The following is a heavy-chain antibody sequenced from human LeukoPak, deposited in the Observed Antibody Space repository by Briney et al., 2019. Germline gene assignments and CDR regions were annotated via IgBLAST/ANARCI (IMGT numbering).Heavy chain of an antibody. Sequence: PGGSLRLSCAASGFTFSSYWMHWVRQAPGKGLVWVSRIKSDGSTRYADSVKGRFTISRDNAKNTVSLQVNSLRAEDTGVYYCATAPSEIGGYYPEYFRHWGQGTLVTVSP. D-gene: IGHD3-22*01. CDR1: GFTFSSYW. V-gene: IGHV3-74*01. J-gene: IGHJ1*01. CDR2: IKSDGST. CDR3: ATAPSEIGGYYPEYFRH.